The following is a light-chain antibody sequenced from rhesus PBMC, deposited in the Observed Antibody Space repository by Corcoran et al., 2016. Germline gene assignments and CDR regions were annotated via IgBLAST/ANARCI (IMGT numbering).Light chain of an antibody. J-gene: IGKJ1*01. CDR3: LQFSTSPWT. CDR1: QSISSG. V-gene: IGKV1-22*01. Sequence: DIQMTQSPSSLSASVGDTVTITCRASQSISSGVDWYQQKPGKAPKLLFYKASSLQSGVPSRFSGSGSWTDFTLTIRSLQPEDFSTYYCLQFSTSPWTFGQGTKVEIK. CDR2: KAS.